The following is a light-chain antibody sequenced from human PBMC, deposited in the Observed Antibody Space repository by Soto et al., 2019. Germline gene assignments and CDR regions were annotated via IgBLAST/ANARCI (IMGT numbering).Light chain of an antibody. V-gene: IGLV2-14*01. Sequence: QSALTQPASVSGSPGQSITISCTGTSSDVGGYNYVSWYQQHPGKAPKLMIYDVSNRPSGVSNRFSDSKSGNTASLTISELQAEDVADYYCSSYTSSSTLLYVFGTGTKVTVL. CDR2: DVS. J-gene: IGLJ1*01. CDR1: SSDVGGYNY. CDR3: SSYTSSSTLLYV.